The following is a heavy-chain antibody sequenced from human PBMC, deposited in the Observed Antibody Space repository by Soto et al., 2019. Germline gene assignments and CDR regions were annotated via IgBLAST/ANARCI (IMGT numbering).Heavy chain of an antibody. CDR2: ISAYNGNT. CDR3: ARDPPVLRYFDWLSEFGYYYYGMDV. V-gene: IGHV1-18*01. CDR1: GYTFTSYG. Sequence: RASVKVSCKASGYTFTSYGISWVRQAPGQGLEWMGWISAYNGNTNYAQKLQGRVTMTTDTSTSTAYMELRSLRSDDTAVYYCARDPPVLRYFDWLSEFGYYYYGMDVWGQGTTVTVSS. D-gene: IGHD3-9*01. J-gene: IGHJ6*02.